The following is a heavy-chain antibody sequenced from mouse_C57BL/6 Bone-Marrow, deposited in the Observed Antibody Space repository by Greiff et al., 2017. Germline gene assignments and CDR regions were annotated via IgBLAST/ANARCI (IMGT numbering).Heavy chain of an antibody. J-gene: IGHJ2*01. CDR1: GYTFTDYE. V-gene: IGHV1-15*01. CDR2: IDPETGGT. Sequence: VQLQQSGAELVRPGASVTLSCKASGYTFTDYEMHWVKQTPVHGLEWIGAIDPETGGTAYNQKFKGKAILTADKSSSTAYMELRSLTSEDSAVYYCTRGLRLRSYWGPGTTLTVSS. CDR3: TRGLRLRSY. D-gene: IGHD3-2*02.